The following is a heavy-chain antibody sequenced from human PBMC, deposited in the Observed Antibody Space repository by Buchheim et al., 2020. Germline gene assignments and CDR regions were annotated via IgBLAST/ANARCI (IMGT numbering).Heavy chain of an antibody. CDR3: AHRGPIREYSYGATFDY. CDR1: GFSLSTSGVG. CDR2: IYWDDDK. J-gene: IGHJ4*02. D-gene: IGHD4/OR15-4a*01. V-gene: IGHV2-5*02. Sequence: QITLKESGPTLVKPTQTLTLTCTFSGFSLSTSGVGVGWIRQPPGKALEWLALIYWDDDKRYSPSLKSRLTITKDTSKNQVLLTMTNMDPVDTATYYCAHRGPIREYSYGATFDYWGQGNL.